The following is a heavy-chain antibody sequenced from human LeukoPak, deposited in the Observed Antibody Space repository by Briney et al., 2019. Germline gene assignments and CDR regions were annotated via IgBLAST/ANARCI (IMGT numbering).Heavy chain of an antibody. V-gene: IGHV3-48*02. CDR1: EFAFSTYN. Sequence: GGSLRLSCAASEFAFSTYNMNWVRQAPGKGLEWVSYISTGSSTTYYADSVKGRFTISRDNVENSLYLQMNSLRDEDTAVYYCARVAAGYSVNYFDYWGQGTLAAVSS. J-gene: IGHJ4*02. CDR3: ARVAAGYSVNYFDY. D-gene: IGHD4-23*01. CDR2: ISTGSSTT.